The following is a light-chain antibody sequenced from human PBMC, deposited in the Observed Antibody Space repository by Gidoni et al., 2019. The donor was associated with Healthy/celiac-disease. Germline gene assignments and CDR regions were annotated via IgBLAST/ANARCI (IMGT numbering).Light chain of an antibody. CDR2: KAS. Sequence: IQMTQSPSTLSASVGDRVTITCRASQSISSWLAWYQQKPGKAPKLLIYKASSLESGVPSRFDGSGSGTEFTLTISSLQPDDFATYYCQQYNSYSWTFGQXTKVEIK. V-gene: IGKV1-5*03. J-gene: IGKJ1*01. CDR1: QSISSW. CDR3: QQYNSYSWT.